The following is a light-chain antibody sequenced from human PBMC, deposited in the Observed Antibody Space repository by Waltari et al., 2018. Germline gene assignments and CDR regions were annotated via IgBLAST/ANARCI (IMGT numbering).Light chain of an antibody. CDR3: QRANSYALS. CDR2: YSV. J-gene: IGKJ4*01. Sequence: IQMSQSPSSLSASVGDRVTITCRASQDLTRRLNWYQHKPGKAPNLPIYYSVPSARGVPSRFSGSGSGTEITRILTSLHPEDFATSYGQRANSYALSCGVGTKGEN. V-gene: IGKV1-13*02. CDR1: QDLTRR.